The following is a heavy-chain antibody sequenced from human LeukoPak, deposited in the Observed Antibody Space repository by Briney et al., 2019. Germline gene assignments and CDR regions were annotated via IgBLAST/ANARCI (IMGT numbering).Heavy chain of an antibody. D-gene: IGHD6-19*01. V-gene: IGHV3-30*18. Sequence: QPGGSLRLSCAASGFTFSSYAMHWVRQAPGKGLEWVAVISYDGSNKYYADSVKGRFTISRDNSKNTLYLQMNSLRAEDTAVYYCAKIAVAGKWVVTAITYYFDYWGQGTLVTVSS. CDR3: AKIAVAGKWVVTAITYYFDY. CDR2: ISYDGSNK. J-gene: IGHJ4*02. CDR1: GFTFSSYA.